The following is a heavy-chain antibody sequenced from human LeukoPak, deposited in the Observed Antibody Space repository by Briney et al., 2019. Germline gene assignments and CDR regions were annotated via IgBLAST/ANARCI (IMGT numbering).Heavy chain of an antibody. CDR2: ISYNGSNK. V-gene: IGHV3-30*18. CDR3: AKAGPGNYGGNSEATSDAFDI. Sequence: GGSLRLSCAASGFTFSSYGMHWVRQAPSKVLEWVAFISYNGSNKYYTNSVKGRFTISRDNSKNTLSLQMNSLRAEDKVMYYCAKAGPGNYGGNSEATSDAFDIWGQGTMVTVSS. CDR1: GFTFSSYG. J-gene: IGHJ3*02. D-gene: IGHD4-23*01.